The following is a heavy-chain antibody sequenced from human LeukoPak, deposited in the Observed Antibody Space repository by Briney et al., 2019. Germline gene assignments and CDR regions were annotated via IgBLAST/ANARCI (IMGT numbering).Heavy chain of an antibody. J-gene: IGHJ4*02. V-gene: IGHV1-18*01. Sequence: ASVKVSCKASGYTFTSYGISWVRQAPGQGLEWMGWISAYNGNTNYAQKLQGRVTMTTDTSTSTAYMELRSLRSDDTAVYYCARDGPPGYCSSTSCYPLVYWGQGTLVTVSS. CDR1: GYTFTSYG. CDR2: ISAYNGNT. D-gene: IGHD2-2*01. CDR3: ARDGPPGYCSSTSCYPLVY.